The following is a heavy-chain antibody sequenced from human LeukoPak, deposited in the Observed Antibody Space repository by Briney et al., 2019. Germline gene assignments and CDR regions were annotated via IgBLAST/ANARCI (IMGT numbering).Heavy chain of an antibody. Sequence: SETLSLTCTVSGDSINSLDSWSWVRQPPGKGLEWIGEMYLSGTTHSNPSVKSRVTISIDKSKNQFFLNLSSVTAADTAVYYCAGLVGRYSSGLYYYYFDYWGRGTLVTVSS. J-gene: IGHJ4*02. V-gene: IGHV4-4*02. CDR2: MYLSGTT. CDR1: GDSINSLDS. D-gene: IGHD3-22*01. CDR3: AGLVGRYSSGLYYYYFDY.